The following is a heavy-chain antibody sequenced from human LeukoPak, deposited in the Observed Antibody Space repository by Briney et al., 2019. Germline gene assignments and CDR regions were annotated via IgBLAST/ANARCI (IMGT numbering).Heavy chain of an antibody. V-gene: IGHV3-48*03. Sequence: GGSLRLSCTASGFSFRDYSMSWFRQAPGKGLEWVSYISSSGSTIYYADSVKGRFTISRDNAKNSLYLQMNSLRAEDTAVYYCARDRFGESDYWGQGTLVTVSS. CDR2: ISSSGSTI. J-gene: IGHJ4*02. D-gene: IGHD3-16*01. CDR1: GFSFRDYS. CDR3: ARDRFGESDY.